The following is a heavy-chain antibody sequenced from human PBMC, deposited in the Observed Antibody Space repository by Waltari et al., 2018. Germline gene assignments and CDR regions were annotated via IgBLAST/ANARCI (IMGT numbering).Heavy chain of an antibody. CDR1: GFTFSSYS. Sequence: VQLVESGGGLVKPGGSLRLSCAASGFTFSSYSMTWFRQAPGKGLEWVSSISSSSSYIYYADSVKGRFTISRDNAKNSLYLQMNSLRAEDTAVYYCARGDSYGYRYFDYWGQGTLVTVSS. D-gene: IGHD5-18*01. J-gene: IGHJ4*02. V-gene: IGHV3-21*01. CDR3: ARGDSYGYRYFDY. CDR2: ISSSSSYI.